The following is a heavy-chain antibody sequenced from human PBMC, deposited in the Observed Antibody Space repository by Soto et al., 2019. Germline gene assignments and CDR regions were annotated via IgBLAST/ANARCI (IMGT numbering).Heavy chain of an antibody. CDR1: GFTFSNYS. V-gene: IGHV3-48*01. CDR2: ISSSTI. Sequence: GGSLRLSCAASGFTFSNYSMNWVRQAPGKGLEWVSYISSSTIYYADSVKGRFTISRDNAKNSLYLQMNSLRAEDTTVYYCARETQWLNWFDPWGQGTLVTVSS. D-gene: IGHD6-19*01. J-gene: IGHJ5*02. CDR3: ARETQWLNWFDP.